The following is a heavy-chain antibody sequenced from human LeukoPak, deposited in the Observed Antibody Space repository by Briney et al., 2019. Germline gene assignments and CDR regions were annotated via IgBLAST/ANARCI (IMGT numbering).Heavy chain of an antibody. V-gene: IGHV3-33*01. CDR3: ARDSRGDYFDY. J-gene: IGHJ4*02. CDR1: GFTFSSYG. Sequence: GGSLRLPCAASGFTFSSYGMHWVRQAPGKGLEWVAVIWYDGSNKYYADSVKGRFTISRDNSKNTLYLQVNSLRAEDTAVYYCARDSRGDYFDYWGQGTLVTVSS. D-gene: IGHD2-15*01. CDR2: IWYDGSNK.